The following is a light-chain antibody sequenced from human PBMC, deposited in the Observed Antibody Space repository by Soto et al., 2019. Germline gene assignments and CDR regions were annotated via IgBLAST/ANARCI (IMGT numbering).Light chain of an antibody. CDR3: SSYGGTNNVI. J-gene: IGLJ2*01. V-gene: IGLV2-8*01. Sequence: QSALTQPPSASGSPGQSVTISCTGTSNDVGAYPYVSWYQQYPGEAPQLMLYEVTKRPSGVPGRFSGSKSGNTASLTVSGLQAEDEADYYCSSYGGTNNVIFGGGTKLTVL. CDR1: SNDVGAYPY. CDR2: EVT.